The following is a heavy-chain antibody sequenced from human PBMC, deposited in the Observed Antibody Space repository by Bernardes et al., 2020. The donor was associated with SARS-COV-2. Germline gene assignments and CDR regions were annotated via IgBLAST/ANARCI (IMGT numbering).Heavy chain of an antibody. J-gene: IGHJ4*01. Sequence: GGSLRLSCAASGFIFSSYTMSWVRQAPGKGLQWVATVLFDASLKCYADSVKGRFTISRDNSKNTLYLQMSSLRAEDTAVYFCARESDSAYFDYWGQGTLVTVSS. CDR3: ARESDSAYFDY. V-gene: IGHV3-30-3*01. CDR2: VLFDASLK. CDR1: GFIFSSYT.